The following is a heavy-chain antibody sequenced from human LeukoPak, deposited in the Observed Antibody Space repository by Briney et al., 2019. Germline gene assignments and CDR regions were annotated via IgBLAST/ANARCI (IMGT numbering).Heavy chain of an antibody. CDR3: ARVARQWLVRSYFDY. CDR1: GGSISSSSYY. J-gene: IGHJ4*02. Sequence: PSETLSLTCTVSGGSISSSSYYWGWIRQPPGKGLEWIGRIYYSGSTYYNPSLKSRVTISVDTSKNQFSLKLSSVTAADTAVYYCARVARQWLVRSYFDYWGQGTLVTVSS. D-gene: IGHD6-19*01. V-gene: IGHV4-39*01. CDR2: IYYSGST.